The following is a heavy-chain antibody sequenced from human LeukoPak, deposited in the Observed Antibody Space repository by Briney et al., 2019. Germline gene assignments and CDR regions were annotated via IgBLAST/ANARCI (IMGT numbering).Heavy chain of an antibody. CDR3: ARDCGGDCPLDP. CDR2: IYYSGST. J-gene: IGHJ5*02. CDR1: GGSISSYY. V-gene: IGHV4-59*12. Sequence: PSETLSLTCTVSGGSISSYYRSWIRQPPGKGLEWIGYIYYSGSTNYNPSLKSRVTISVDTSKNQFSLKLSSVTAADTAVYYCARDCGGDCPLDPWGQGTLVTVSS. D-gene: IGHD2-21*02.